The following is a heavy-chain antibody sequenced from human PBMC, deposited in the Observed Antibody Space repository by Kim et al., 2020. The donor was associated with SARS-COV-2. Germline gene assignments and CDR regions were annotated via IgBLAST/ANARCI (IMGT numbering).Heavy chain of an antibody. CDR2: ITGNADNI. D-gene: IGHD2-2*01. Sequence: GGSLRLSCAASGFTFNNYAMPWVRQAPGKGLEWVSVITGNADNIYYADSVRGRFTISRDNSKNTLYLQMNSLRAEDTALYYCAKKVGGCGGTSCLTGM. CDR1: GFTFNNYA. V-gene: IGHV3-23*01. J-gene: IGHJ6*01. CDR3: AKKVGGCGGTSCLTGM.